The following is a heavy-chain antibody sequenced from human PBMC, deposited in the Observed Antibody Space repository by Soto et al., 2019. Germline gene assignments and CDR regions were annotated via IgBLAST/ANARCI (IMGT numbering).Heavy chain of an antibody. J-gene: IGHJ3*02. D-gene: IGHD2-21*02. Sequence: PGGSLRLSCAASGFTFSSYAMHWVRQAPGKGLEWVAVISYDGSNKYYADSVKGRFTISRDNSKNTLYLQMNSLGAEDTAVYYCARLAYCGGDCYPAAFDIWGQGTMVTVSS. CDR2: ISYDGSNK. CDR3: ARLAYCGGDCYPAAFDI. CDR1: GFTFSSYA. V-gene: IGHV3-30-3*01.